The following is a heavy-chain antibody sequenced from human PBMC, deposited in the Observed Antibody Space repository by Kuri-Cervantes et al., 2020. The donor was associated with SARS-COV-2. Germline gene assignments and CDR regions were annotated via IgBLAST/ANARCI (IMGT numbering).Heavy chain of an antibody. CDR2: IYSGGST. J-gene: IGHJ4*02. CDR3: ARTNSGSFYVDY. D-gene: IGHD1-26*01. CDR1: GFTVSSNY. V-gene: IGHV3-53*01. Sequence: GESLKISCAASGFTVSSNYMSWVRQAPGKGLEWVSVIYSGGSTYYADSVKGRFTISRDNSKNTLYLQMNSLRAEDTAVYYCARTNSGSFYVDYWGQGTLVTVSS.